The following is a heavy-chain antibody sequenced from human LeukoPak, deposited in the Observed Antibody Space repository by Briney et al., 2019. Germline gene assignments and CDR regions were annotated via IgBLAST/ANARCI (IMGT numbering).Heavy chain of an antibody. J-gene: IGHJ6*04. CDR2: INHSGST. V-gene: IGHV4-34*01. D-gene: IGHD3-10*01. Sequence: SETLSLTCSVYGGSFICYYWSWIRQPPGKGLEWIGDINHSGSTNYNPSLKSRVTISVDTSKEQFSLKLSSVTAADTAVYYCARGRNYYGSGSYYNGWRMDVWGKGTTVTVSS. CDR1: GGSFICYY. CDR3: ARGRNYYGSGSYYNGWRMDV.